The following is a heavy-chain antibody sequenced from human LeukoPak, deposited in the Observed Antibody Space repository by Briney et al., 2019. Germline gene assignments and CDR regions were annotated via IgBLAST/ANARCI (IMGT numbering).Heavy chain of an antibody. CDR1: GFTFDDYA. J-gene: IGHJ4*02. CDR2: ISWNSGSI. CDR3: AKGGLRLGELSSPFDY. D-gene: IGHD3-16*02. Sequence: SLRLSCAASGFTFDDYAMHWVRQAPGKGLEWVSGISWNSGSIGYADSVKGRFTISRDNAKNSLYLQMNSLRAEDTALYYCAKGGLRLGELSSPFDYWSQGTLVTVSS. V-gene: IGHV3-9*01.